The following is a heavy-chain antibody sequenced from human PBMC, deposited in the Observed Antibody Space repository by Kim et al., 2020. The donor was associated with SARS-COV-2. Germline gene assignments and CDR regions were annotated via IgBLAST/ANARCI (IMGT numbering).Heavy chain of an antibody. J-gene: IGHJ5*02. CDR1: GGTFSSYA. D-gene: IGHD6-13*01. CDR2: IIPILGIA. V-gene: IGHV1-69*04. CDR3: ARDESSSWYDWFDP. Sequence: SVKVSCKASGGTFSSYAISWVRQAPGQGLEWMGRIIPILGIANYAQKFQGRVTITADKSTSTAYMELSSLRSEDTAVYYCARDESSSWYDWFDPWGQGTLAT.